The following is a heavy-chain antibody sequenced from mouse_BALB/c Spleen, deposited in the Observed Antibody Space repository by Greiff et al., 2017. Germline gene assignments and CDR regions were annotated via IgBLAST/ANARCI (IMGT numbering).Heavy chain of an antibody. V-gene: IGHV1-74*01. CDR2: IHPSASET. CDR3: ARTDYATAHYAMDY. CDR1: GYSFTSYW. J-gene: IGHJ4*01. Sequence: VQLQQPGAELVRPGASVKLSCKASGYSFTSYWMNWVKQRPGQGLEWIGMIHPSASETRLNQKFKDKATLTVDKSSSTAYMQLSSPTSEDSAVYYCARTDYATAHYAMDYWGQGTSVTVSS. D-gene: IGHD2-4*01.